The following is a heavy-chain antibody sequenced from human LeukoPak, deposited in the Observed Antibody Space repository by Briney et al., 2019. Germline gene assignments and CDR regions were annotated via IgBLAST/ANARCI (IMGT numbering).Heavy chain of an antibody. CDR2: ISYSGTT. V-gene: IGHV4-59*01. Sequence: SETLSLTCTVSGGSISSYYWSWIRQPPGKGLEWIGYISYSGTTNYNPSLKSRVTLSVDTSKNHFSLKLSSVTAADTAVYYCARGGGLRYNSGWYWYFDYWGQGTLVTVSS. CDR1: GGSISSYY. CDR3: ARGGGLRYNSGWYWYFDY. D-gene: IGHD6-19*01. J-gene: IGHJ4*02.